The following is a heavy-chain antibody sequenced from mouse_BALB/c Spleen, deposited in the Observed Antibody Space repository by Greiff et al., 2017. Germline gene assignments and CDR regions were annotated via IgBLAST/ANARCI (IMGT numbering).Heavy chain of an antibody. CDR2: ISYDGSN. CDR3: ARDSPDYYGSSYEAY. Sequence: EVKLQESGPGLVKPSQSLSLTCSVTGYSITSGYYWNWIRQFPGNKLEWMGYISYDGSNNYNPSLKNRISITRDTSKNQFFLKLNSVTTEDTATYYCARDSPDYYGSSYEAYWGQGTLVTVSA. J-gene: IGHJ3*01. CDR1: GYSITSGYY. D-gene: IGHD1-1*01. V-gene: IGHV3-6*02.